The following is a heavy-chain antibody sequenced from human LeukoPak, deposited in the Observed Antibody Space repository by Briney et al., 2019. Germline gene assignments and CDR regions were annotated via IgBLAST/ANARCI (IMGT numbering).Heavy chain of an antibody. CDR1: GGTLSYHA. D-gene: IGHD2-8*01. J-gene: IGHJ6*03. V-gene: IGHV1-69*05. CDR3: ARSMENVLSYYMDV. CDR2: IIPLFGST. Sequence: ASVKVSCKASGGTLSYHAVSWVRQAPGQGLEWMGGIIPLFGSTKYTQKFQGRVTITTDESTSAAYMELSSLRSDDTAVYYCARSMENVLSYYMDVWGEGTTVTVSS.